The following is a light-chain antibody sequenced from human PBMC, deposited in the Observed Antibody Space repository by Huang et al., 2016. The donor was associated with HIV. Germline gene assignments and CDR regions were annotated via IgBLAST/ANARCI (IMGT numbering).Light chain of an antibody. V-gene: IGKV1-13*02. CDR2: GAS. CDR3: QQLHTYPIT. J-gene: IGKJ5*01. CDR1: QDIGTS. Sequence: HLTQSPPSLSASVGDSVFISCRASQDIGTSLAWYQQRTGRAPKLLSSGASTLQTGVPSRFNGDSAVTYFTLFITDLQPEDFATYYCQQLHTYPITFGQGTRLDIK.